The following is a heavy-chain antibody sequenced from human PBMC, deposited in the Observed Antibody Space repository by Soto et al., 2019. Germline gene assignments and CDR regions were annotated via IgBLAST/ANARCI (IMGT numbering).Heavy chain of an antibody. Sequence: QVQLVESGGGVVQPGRSLRLSCAASGFNFSSYVMHWVRQAPGKGLEWVAVIWCDGGNNYYADSVQGRFTISRDNSKNTLYLQMNSLRAEDTAVYYCARDGQWLPRDGLRSSYYFDYWGQGTLVTVSS. D-gene: IGHD6-19*01. CDR1: GFNFSSYV. CDR3: ARDGQWLPRDGLRSSYYFDY. CDR2: IWCDGGNN. V-gene: IGHV3-33*01. J-gene: IGHJ4*02.